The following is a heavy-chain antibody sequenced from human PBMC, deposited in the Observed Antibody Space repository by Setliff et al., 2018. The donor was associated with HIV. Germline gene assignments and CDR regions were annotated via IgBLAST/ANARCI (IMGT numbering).Heavy chain of an antibody. D-gene: IGHD3-10*01. Sequence: SETLSLTCTVSGGSISNYYWSWIRQSPEKGLEWIGYIHYSGSTNYNPSLKSRVTISVDTSKNQFSLKLSSVTAADTAVYYCARGRDKYGPIDYWGQGTLVTVSS. J-gene: IGHJ4*02. V-gene: IGHV4-59*08. CDR2: IHYSGST. CDR3: ARGRDKYGPIDY. CDR1: GGSISNYY.